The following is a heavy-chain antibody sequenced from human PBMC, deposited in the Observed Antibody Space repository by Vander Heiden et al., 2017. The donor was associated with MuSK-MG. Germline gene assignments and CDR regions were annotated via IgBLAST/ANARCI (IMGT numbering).Heavy chain of an antibody. CDR3: ARDYGDDGGYYYYGMDV. J-gene: IGHJ6*02. D-gene: IGHD4-17*01. Sequence: EVQLVESGGGLVKPGGSLRLAGSASGFTFSSYGMNWVRQAPGKGLEWVSSISSSSSYIYYADSVKGRVTISRDNAKNSLYLQMNSLRAEDTAVYYCARDYGDDGGYYYYGMDVWGQGTTVTVSS. CDR1: GFTFSSYG. V-gene: IGHV3-21*01. CDR2: ISSSSSYI.